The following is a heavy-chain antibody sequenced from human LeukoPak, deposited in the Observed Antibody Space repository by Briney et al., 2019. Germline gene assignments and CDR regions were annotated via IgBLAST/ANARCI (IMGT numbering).Heavy chain of an antibody. Sequence: ASVKVSCKASGYTFTSYDINWVRQATGQGLEWMGWMNPNSGNTGYAQKFQGRVTIIADKSTSTAYMELSSLRSEDTAVYYCARELRLRQNFDYWGQGTLVIVSS. J-gene: IGHJ4*02. CDR2: MNPNSGNT. CDR1: GYTFTSYD. V-gene: IGHV1-8*03. CDR3: ARELRLRQNFDY. D-gene: IGHD3-16*01.